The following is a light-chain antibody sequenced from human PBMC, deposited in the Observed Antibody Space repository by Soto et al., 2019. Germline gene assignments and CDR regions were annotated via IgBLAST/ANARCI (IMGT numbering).Light chain of an antibody. J-gene: IGKJ4*01. CDR3: QRYNNWPLT. CDR1: EAIGAT. Sequence: EVVMTHCPATLSVSPGEGATLSCRASEAIGATLAWYQHKPGQTPRLLIYDTSTRATGVPARFSGSRSGTEFTLTINSLQSEDFAVYYCQRYNNWPLTFGGGTKVESK. CDR2: DTS. V-gene: IGKV3-15*01.